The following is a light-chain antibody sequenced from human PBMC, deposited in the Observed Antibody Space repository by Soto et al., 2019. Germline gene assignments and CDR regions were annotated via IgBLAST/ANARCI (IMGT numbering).Light chain of an antibody. Sequence: EIVLTQSPGTLSLSPGERATLSCRASQSVRTNYLAWYQQKRGQAPWLLIYGAFNRAGGVPDRFSGSGSGTDFTLTISRLEPEDFAIYYCHQRQSWPRTFGQGTKVEIK. CDR2: GAF. CDR1: QSVRTNY. V-gene: IGKV3-20*01. J-gene: IGKJ1*01. CDR3: HQRQSWPRT.